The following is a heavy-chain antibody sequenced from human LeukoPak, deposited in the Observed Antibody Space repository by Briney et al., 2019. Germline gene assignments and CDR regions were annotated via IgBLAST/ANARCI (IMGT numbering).Heavy chain of an antibody. CDR1: GGSISSDYY. CDR3: ARANRNYYDTGGLYY. CDR2: IYYIGRT. Sequence: SETLSLTCTVSGGSISSDYYWSWIRQYPGKGLEWIGYIYYIGRTYYHPSLKSRVTISVDTSKSQFSLKLSSVTAADTAVYYCARANRNYYDTGGLYYWGQGTLVTVSS. V-gene: IGHV4-31*03. J-gene: IGHJ4*02. D-gene: IGHD3-22*01.